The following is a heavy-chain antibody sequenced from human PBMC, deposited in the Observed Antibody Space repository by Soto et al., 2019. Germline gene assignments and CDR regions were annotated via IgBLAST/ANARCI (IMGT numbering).Heavy chain of an antibody. Sequence: SETLSLTCAVSGGSISSSNWWSWVRQPPGKGLEWIGEIYHSGSTNYNPSLKSRVTIPVDKSKNQFSLKLSSVTAADTAVYYCARDSGSSGWYNYYGMDVWGQGTTVTVSS. CDR3: ARDSGSSGWYNYYGMDV. CDR1: GGSISSSNW. J-gene: IGHJ6*02. CDR2: IYHSGST. V-gene: IGHV4-4*02. D-gene: IGHD6-19*01.